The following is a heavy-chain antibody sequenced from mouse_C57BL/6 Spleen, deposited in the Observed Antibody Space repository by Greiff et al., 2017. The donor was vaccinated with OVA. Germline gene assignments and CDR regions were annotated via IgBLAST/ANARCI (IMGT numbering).Heavy chain of an antibody. CDR2: ISNLAYSI. Sequence: EVHLVESGGGLVQPGGSLKLSCAASGFTFSDYGLAWVRQAPRRGPGWVAFISNLAYSIYYADTVTGRFTISRENAKNTLYLEMSSLRSEDTAMYYCARCGYYVGYAMDYWGQGTSVTVSS. CDR3: ARCGYYVGYAMDY. D-gene: IGHD2-3*01. V-gene: IGHV5-15*01. J-gene: IGHJ4*01. CDR1: GFTFSDYG.